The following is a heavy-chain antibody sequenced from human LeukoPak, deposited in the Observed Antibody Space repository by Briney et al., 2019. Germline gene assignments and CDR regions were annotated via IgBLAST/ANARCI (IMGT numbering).Heavy chain of an antibody. CDR1: GFSLRTSEVG. CDR2: IYCDGDK. D-gene: IGHD1/OR15-1a*01. CDR3: ARSNLNNFDY. J-gene: IGHJ4*02. Sequence: VSGPTLVKPTQTLTLTCTFSGFSLRTSEVGVGWIRQPPGKALEWLALIYCDGDKRYSPSVKSRLTITKDTSKNQVVLTMTNMEPVDTGTYYCARSNLNNFDYWGQGTLVTVSS. V-gene: IGHV2-5*02.